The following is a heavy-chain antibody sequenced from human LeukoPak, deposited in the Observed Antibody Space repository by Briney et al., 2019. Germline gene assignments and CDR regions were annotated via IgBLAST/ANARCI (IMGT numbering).Heavy chain of an antibody. CDR2: IDLSGSTL. CDR1: GFTFSSYS. J-gene: IGHJ5*02. Sequence: PGGSLRLSCAASGFTFSSYSMNWVRQAPGKGLEWVSYIDLSGSTLYYLESVKGRFTISRDNAKNSLYLQMNSLRAEDTAVYYCARGPPLFDPWGQGTLVAVSS. CDR3: ARGPPLFDP. V-gene: IGHV3-48*04.